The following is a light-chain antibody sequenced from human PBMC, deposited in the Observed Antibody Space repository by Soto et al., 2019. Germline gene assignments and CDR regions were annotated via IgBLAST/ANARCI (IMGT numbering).Light chain of an antibody. V-gene: IGKV1-5*01. CDR3: QQYKQDSANT. CDR1: QRIGRW. J-gene: IGKJ2*01. CDR2: DAS. Sequence: DLLMTQSPSPLSASVGDSVTITCRASQRIGRWLAWYQLEPGTAPNLLIYDASALQSGVPARFSGSGAGTEGPLNITSQQADDFATYYRQQYKQDSANTYGRGTKLEI.